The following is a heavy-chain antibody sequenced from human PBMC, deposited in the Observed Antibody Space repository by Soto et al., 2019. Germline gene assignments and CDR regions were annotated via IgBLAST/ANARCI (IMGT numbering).Heavy chain of an antibody. J-gene: IGHJ4*02. CDR2: IYYSGST. D-gene: IGHD4-17*01. Sequence: SETLSLTCTVSGGSISSYYWSWIRQPPGKGLEWIGYIYYSGSTNYNPSLKSRVTISVDTSKNQFSLKLSSVTAADTAVYYCASSLGGDYVFDYWGQGTLVTVSS. CDR1: GGSISSYY. CDR3: ASSLGGDYVFDY. V-gene: IGHV4-59*08.